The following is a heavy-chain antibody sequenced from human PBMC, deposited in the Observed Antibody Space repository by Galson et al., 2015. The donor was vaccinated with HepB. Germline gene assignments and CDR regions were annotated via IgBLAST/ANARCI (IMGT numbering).Heavy chain of an antibody. CDR1: GGSISSSSYY. V-gene: IGHV4-39*01. CDR2: IYYSGST. D-gene: IGHD2-2*02. J-gene: IGHJ6*03. Sequence: SETLSLTCTVSGGSISSSSYYWGWIRQPPGKGLEWIGSIYYSGSTYYNPSLKSRVTISVDTSKNQFSLKLSSVTAADTAVYYCARHGLYCSSTSCYTGYYYYMDVWGKGTTVTVSS. CDR3: ARHGLYCSSTSCYTGYYYYMDV.